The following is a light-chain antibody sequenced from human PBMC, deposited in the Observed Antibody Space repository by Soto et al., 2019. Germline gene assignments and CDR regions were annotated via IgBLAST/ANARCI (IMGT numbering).Light chain of an antibody. CDR1: QSIFCRSNDRNY. Sequence: DSGMTQSPNSLTRALVERATITSXSSQSIFCRSNDRNYLEWYQQRPGQTPTXXXYWXSTRECGVPDRLSGSGSGTDFTLTISSLQTEDVALYYCQQYYKVTRTFGQGTKVDIK. CDR3: QQYYKVTRT. V-gene: IGKV4-1*01. CDR2: WXS. J-gene: IGKJ1*01.